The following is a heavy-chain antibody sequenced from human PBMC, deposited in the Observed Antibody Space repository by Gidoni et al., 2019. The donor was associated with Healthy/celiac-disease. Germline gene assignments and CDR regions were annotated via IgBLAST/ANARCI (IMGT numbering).Heavy chain of an antibody. CDR2: ISGSGGST. CDR3: AKEIAAAGSLYYYGMDV. J-gene: IGHJ6*02. V-gene: IGHV3-23*01. D-gene: IGHD6-13*01. CDR1: GFTFSSYA. Sequence: EVQLLESGGGLVQPGGSLRLSCAASGFTFSSYAMSWVRQAPGKGLEWVSAISGSGGSTYYADSVKGRFTISRDNSKNTLYLQMNSLRAEDTAVYYCAKEIAAAGSLYYYGMDVWGQGTTVTVSS.